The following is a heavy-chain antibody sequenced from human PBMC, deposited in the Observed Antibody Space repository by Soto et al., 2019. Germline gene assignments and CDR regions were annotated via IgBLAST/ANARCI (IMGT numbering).Heavy chain of an antibody. V-gene: IGHV3-74*01. CDR3: ASGRWESLPNY. J-gene: IGHJ4*02. Sequence: PGGSLRLSCAASGFTFSSYWMHWVRQVPGKGLLWVSRIKSDGSTTSYADSVKGRFTISRDNAKNTLYLQMNSLRAEDTAVYYCASGRWESLPNYWGQGTLVTVSS. D-gene: IGHD1-26*01. CDR2: IKSDGSTT. CDR1: GFTFSSYW.